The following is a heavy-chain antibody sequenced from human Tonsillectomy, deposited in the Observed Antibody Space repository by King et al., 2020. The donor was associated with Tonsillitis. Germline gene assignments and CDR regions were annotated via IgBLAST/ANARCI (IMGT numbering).Heavy chain of an antibody. CDR1: GGSISSYY. D-gene: IGHD2-15*01. J-gene: IGHJ6*02. CDR3: AKTGFCSGGSCYAGDYYGMDV. CDR2: IYYSGST. V-gene: IGHV4-59*08. Sequence: VQLQESGPGLVKPSETLSLTCTVSGGSISSYYWSWIRQPPGKGLEWIGYIYYSGSTNYNPSLKSRVTISVDTSKNQISLKLSSVTAADTAVYYCAKTGFCSGGSCYAGDYYGMDVWGQGTTVTASS.